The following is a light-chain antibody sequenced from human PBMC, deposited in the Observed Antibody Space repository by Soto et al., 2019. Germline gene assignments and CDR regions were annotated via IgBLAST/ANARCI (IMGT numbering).Light chain of an antibody. J-gene: IGLJ1*01. CDR2: DVS. CDR3: SSYTISSTHYV. CDR1: SSDVGGYNY. Sequence: QSALTQPASVSGSPGQSITISCTGTSSDVGGYNYVSWYQQHPGKAPKLMIYDVSNRPSGVSNRFSGSKSGNTASLTISGLQAEDDDDYYCSSYTISSTHYVFGTVTKLTVL. V-gene: IGLV2-14*01.